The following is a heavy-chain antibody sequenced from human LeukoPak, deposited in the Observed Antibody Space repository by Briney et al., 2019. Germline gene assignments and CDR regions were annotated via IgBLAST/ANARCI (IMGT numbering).Heavy chain of an antibody. Sequence: PSETLSLTCAVSGGSISSGGYSWSWIRQPPGKGLEWIGYIYHSGSTYYNPFLKSRVTISVDRSKNQFSLKLSSVTAADTAVYYCAANRREYAIWGYWGQGTLVTVSS. CDR3: AANRREYAIWGY. CDR2: IYHSGST. J-gene: IGHJ4*02. D-gene: IGHD2-8*01. V-gene: IGHV4-30-2*01. CDR1: GGSISSGGYS.